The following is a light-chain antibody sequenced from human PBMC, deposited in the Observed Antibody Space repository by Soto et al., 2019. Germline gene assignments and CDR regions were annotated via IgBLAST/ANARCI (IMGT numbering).Light chain of an antibody. V-gene: IGKV3-11*01. J-gene: IGKJ5*01. CDR2: GAF. CDR1: PSVTNF. CDR3: LQRNIWPPVT. Sequence: EIVLTQSPATLSLSPGERATLSCRASPSVTNFLAWYQQKPGQAPRLLIYGAFNRATGIPARFSGTGSGTDFTLTISSLEPDDSAIYYCLQRNIWPPVTFGQGTRLEIK.